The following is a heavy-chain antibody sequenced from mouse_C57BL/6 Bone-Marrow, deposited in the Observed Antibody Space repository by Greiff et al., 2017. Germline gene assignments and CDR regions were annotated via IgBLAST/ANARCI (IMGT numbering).Heavy chain of an antibody. CDR3: ARSVTTVVASFDY. Sequence: VQLQQPGAELVKPGASVKLSCKASGYTFTSYWMHWVKQRPGQGLEWIGMIHPNSGSTNYNEKFKGKATLTADKSSSTAYMQLSSLTSEDSAVYFCARSVTTVVASFDYWGQGTTLTVSS. CDR1: GYTFTSYW. CDR2: IHPNSGST. J-gene: IGHJ2*01. D-gene: IGHD1-1*01. V-gene: IGHV1-64*01.